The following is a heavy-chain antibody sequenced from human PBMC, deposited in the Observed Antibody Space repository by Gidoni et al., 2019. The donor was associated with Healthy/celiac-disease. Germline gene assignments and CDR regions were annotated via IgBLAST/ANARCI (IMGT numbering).Heavy chain of an antibody. CDR3: AKSPRAGWYYFDY. V-gene: IGHV3-30*18. CDR1: GFPFSSYG. CDR2: ISYDGSNK. J-gene: IGHJ4*02. D-gene: IGHD6-6*01. Sequence: QVQLVASGGGVVQPGRSLRLSCDASGFPFSSYGMHWVRQAPGKGLEWVAVISYDGSNKYYADSVKGRFTISRDNSKNTLYLQMNSLRAEDTAVYYCAKSPRAGWYYFDYWGQGTLVTVSS.